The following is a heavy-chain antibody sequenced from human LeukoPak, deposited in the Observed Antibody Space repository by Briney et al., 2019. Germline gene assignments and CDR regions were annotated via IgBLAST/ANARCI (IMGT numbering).Heavy chain of an antibody. J-gene: IGHJ4*02. Sequence: GASVKVSCKASGYTFSRYGISWVRQAPGQGLEWMGWTSANNDDTNYAQKFQGRVTMTTDTSTNTAYMELKSLRSDDTAVYYCARDGPCSSASCQNFDSWGQGALVTVSS. CDR3: ARDGPCSSASCQNFDS. CDR1: GYTFSRYG. CDR2: TSANNDDT. D-gene: IGHD2-2*01. V-gene: IGHV1-18*01.